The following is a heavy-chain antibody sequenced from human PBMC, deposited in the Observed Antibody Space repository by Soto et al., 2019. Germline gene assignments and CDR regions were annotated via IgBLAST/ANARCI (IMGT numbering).Heavy chain of an antibody. CDR3: AMVDNYVTPTPQDV. D-gene: IGHD3-16*01. CDR1: GYIFVNYG. Sequence: QVKLVQSGDEVKKPGASVKVSCKASGYIFVNYGIAWVRQAPGQGLEWMGWISPYTGNTHSASKVQGRLTMTTDTSTSTAYMDLGSLTSDDRAVYYCAMVDNYVTPTPQDVWGQGTTVTVSS. J-gene: IGHJ6*02. V-gene: IGHV1-18*01. CDR2: ISPYTGNT.